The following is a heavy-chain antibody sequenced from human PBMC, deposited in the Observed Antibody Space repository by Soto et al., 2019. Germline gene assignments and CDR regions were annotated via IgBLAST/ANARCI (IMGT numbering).Heavy chain of an antibody. CDR2: ITRSADLS. CDR3: AKWSGFGDL. D-gene: IGHD3-10*01. J-gene: IGHJ4*02. Sequence: GGSLRLSCEASGFAFSSYSITWVRQAPGKGLEYVSGITRSADLSFYADSVRGRFTVSRDNSKNTAYLQMNSLRVEDTAVYYCAKWSGFGDLWGQGTLVTVSS. V-gene: IGHV3-23*01. CDR1: GFAFSSYS.